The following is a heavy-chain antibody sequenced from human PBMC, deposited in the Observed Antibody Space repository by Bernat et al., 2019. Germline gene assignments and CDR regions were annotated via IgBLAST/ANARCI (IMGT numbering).Heavy chain of an antibody. J-gene: IGHJ4*02. CDR2: ISYDGSNK. CDR3: ARDGGGVVGTLYYFDY. D-gene: IGHD2-15*01. CDR1: GFTFSSYA. V-gene: IGHV3-30*01. Sequence: VQLVESGGGVVQPGRSLRLSCAASGFTFSSYAMHWVRQAPGKGLEWVAVISYDGSNKYYADSVKGRFTISRDNSKNTLYLQMNSLRAEDTAVYYCARDGGGVVGTLYYFDYWGQGTLVTVSS.